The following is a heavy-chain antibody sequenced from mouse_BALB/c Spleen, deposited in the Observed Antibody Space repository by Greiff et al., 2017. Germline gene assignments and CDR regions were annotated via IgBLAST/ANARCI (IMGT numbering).Heavy chain of an antibody. Sequence: QVQLKQPGAELVKPGASVKLSCKASGYTFTSYWMHWVKQRPGQGLEWIGEINPSNGRTNYNEKFKSKATLTVDKSSSTAYMQLSSLTSEDSAVYYCLGVGYAMDDWGQGTSVTVSS. CDR1: GYTFTSYW. D-gene: IGHD3-3*01. CDR3: LGVGYAMDD. J-gene: IGHJ4*01. CDR2: INPSNGRT. V-gene: IGHV1S81*02.